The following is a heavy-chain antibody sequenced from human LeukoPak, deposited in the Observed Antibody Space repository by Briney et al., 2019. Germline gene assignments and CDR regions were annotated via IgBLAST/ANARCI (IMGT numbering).Heavy chain of an antibody. V-gene: IGHV4-30-4*01. CDR3: ARDLCGSTSCYLSSGMDV. CDR1: GGSISSGDYY. Sequence: SETLSLTCTVSGGSISSGDYYWSWIRQPPGKGLEWIGYIYYSGSTYYNPSLKSRVTISVDTSKNQFSLKLSSVTAADTAVYYCARDLCGSTSCYLSSGMDVWGQGTTVTVSS. CDR2: IYYSGST. J-gene: IGHJ6*02. D-gene: IGHD2-2*01.